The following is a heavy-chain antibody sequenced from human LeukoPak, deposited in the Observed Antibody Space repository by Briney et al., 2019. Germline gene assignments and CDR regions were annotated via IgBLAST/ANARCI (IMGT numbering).Heavy chain of an antibody. V-gene: IGHV3-53*01. D-gene: IGHD3-9*01. Sequence: GGSLRLSCAASGFTFSSNYMSWVRQAPGKGLEWVSVIYSGGSTYYADSVKGRFTISRDNSKNTLYLQMNSLRAEDTAVYYCARVRYFDWLQYYFDYWGREPWSPSPQ. CDR3: ARVRYFDWLQYYFDY. J-gene: IGHJ4*02. CDR1: GFTFSSNY. CDR2: IYSGGST.